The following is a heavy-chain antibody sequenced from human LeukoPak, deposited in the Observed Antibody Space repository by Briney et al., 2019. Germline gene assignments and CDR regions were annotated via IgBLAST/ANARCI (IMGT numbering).Heavy chain of an antibody. Sequence: GGSLRLSCATSGFPFSSYWMLWVRQAPGKGLEWVSRINGDGTTTTYADSVKGRFTTSRDSTENILYLQMDSLRAEDTAIYYCSRSQFDYWGQGVLVTVSS. CDR1: GFPFSSYW. CDR3: SRSQFDY. J-gene: IGHJ4*02. V-gene: IGHV3-74*01. CDR2: INGDGTTT.